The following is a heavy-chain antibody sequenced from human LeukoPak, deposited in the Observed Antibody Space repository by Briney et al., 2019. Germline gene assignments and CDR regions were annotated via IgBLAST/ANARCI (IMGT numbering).Heavy chain of an antibody. J-gene: IGHJ6*03. Sequence: GASVKVSCKASGYTFTKYYIHWVRQAPGQGLEWMGMINPSDGATTYAQRFQGRVIMTRDMSKTTVYMDLRSLSSEDTAVYFCARELRGGQSGSLVELFASYYTYYYMDVWGRGTTVSVSS. CDR2: INPSDGAT. CDR3: ARELRGGQSGSLVELFASYYTYYYMDV. CDR1: GYTFTKYY. V-gene: IGHV1-46*01. D-gene: IGHD1-26*01.